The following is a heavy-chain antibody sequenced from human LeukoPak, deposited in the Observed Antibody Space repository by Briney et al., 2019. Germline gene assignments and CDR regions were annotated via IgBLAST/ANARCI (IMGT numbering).Heavy chain of an antibody. J-gene: IGHJ4*02. CDR3: ARVSDATGTTYGDFDY. D-gene: IGHD1-7*01. CDR2: IYTSGST. V-gene: IGHV4-4*07. CDR1: GGSIRSYY. Sequence: SETLSLTCTVSGGSIRSYYWSWIRQPAGKGLEWIGRIYTSGSTNYNPSLKSRVTMSVDTSKNQFSLKLSSVTAADTAVYYCARVSDATGTTYGDFDYWGQGTLVTVSS.